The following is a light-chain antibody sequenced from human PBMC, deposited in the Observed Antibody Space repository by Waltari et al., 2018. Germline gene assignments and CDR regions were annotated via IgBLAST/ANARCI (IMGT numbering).Light chain of an antibody. CDR3: QQYNNWPLT. J-gene: IGKJ4*01. CDR2: GAS. CDR1: HFVDGK. Sequence: EIRMTQSPATLSVAPGERATLFCRASHFVDGKVAWYQQRPGQAPRLLMYGASIRATGFPPRFTASGSGTQFTLTIGSLQSEDFAVYFSQQYNNWPLTFGGGTRVEV. V-gene: IGKV3-15*01.